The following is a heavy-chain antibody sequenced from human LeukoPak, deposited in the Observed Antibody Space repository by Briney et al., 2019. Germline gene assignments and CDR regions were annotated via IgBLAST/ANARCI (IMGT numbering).Heavy chain of an antibody. CDR1: GGSISSGGYS. CDR3: ARAHASLGFIDY. Sequence: PSQTLSLTCAASGGSISSGGYSWSWIRPPPGKGLEWIGYIYHSGSTYYNPSLKSRVTISVDRSKNQFSLKLSSVTAADTAVYYCARAHASLGFIDYWGQGTLVTVSS. CDR2: IYHSGST. V-gene: IGHV4-30-2*01. D-gene: IGHD2-2*01. J-gene: IGHJ4*02.